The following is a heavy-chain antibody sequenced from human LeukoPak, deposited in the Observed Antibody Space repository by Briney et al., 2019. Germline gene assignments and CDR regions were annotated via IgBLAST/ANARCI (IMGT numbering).Heavy chain of an antibody. J-gene: IGHJ4*02. CDR1: GGSVSSYY. CDR3: ARHFAYSSSSYFDY. CDR2: VYYTGST. Sequence: SETLSLTCSVSGGSVSSYYWSSIRQPPGKGLERIGYVYYTGSTNYNPSLKSRVTMFEDKSKNQFSLRLYSVTVADTAVYYCARHFAYSSSSYFDYWGQGSLVTVSS. D-gene: IGHD6-6*01. V-gene: IGHV4-59*08.